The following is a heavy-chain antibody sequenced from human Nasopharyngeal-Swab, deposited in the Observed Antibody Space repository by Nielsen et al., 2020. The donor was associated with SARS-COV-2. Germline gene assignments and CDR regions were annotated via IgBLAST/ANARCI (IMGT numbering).Heavy chain of an antibody. J-gene: IGHJ4*02. CDR3: TRPYSSSWYYFDH. V-gene: IGHV3-49*02. CDR2: IRSKAYGGTT. Sequence: WIRQPPGKGLEWVGFIRSKAYGGTTGYAASVKGRFTISRDDSKSIAYLQMNSLKTEDTTVYYCTRPYSSSWYYFDHWGQGTLVTVSS. D-gene: IGHD6-13*01.